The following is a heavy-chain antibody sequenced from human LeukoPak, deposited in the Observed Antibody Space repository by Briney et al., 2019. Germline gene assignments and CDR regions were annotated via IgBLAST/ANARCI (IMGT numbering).Heavy chain of an antibody. CDR3: AKSDCGSDGCKLLNY. CDR2: IDGGGDAT. V-gene: IGHV3-23*01. J-gene: IGHJ4*02. Sequence: PGGSLRLSCAASGFTFNNYAMGWVRQPRGKGGEWLSAIDGGGDATKYADSVKGRFPISRDNSKNTLSLQMNSLRVEDTAIYYCAKSDCGSDGCKLLNYWGQGTLVTVSS. CDR1: GFTFNNYA. D-gene: IGHD2-21*01.